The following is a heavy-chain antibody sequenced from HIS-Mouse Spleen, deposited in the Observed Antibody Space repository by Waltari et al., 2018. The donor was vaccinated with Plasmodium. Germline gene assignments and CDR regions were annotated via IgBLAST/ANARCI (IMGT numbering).Heavy chain of an antibody. D-gene: IGHD3-9*01. J-gene: IGHJ2*01. CDR2: ISSSSRYI. CDR3: AREDILTGYYKDYWYFDL. V-gene: IGHV3-21*01. CDR1: GFTFSSYS. Sequence: EVQLVESGGGLVKPGGSLRLSCAASGFTFSSYSMNWVRQAPGKGLEWVSSISSSSRYIYYADSVKGRFNSSRDNAKNSLYLQMNSLRAEDTAVYYCAREDILTGYYKDYWYFDLWGRGTLVTVSS.